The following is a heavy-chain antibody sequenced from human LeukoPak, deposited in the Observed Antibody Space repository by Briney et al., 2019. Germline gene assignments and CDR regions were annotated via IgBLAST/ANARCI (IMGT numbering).Heavy chain of an antibody. D-gene: IGHD3-22*01. J-gene: IGHJ4*02. CDR1: GFTFSSYA. V-gene: IGHV3-21*01. CDR3: ARAYDITSSFDY. Sequence: PGGSLRLSCAVSGFTFSSYAMNWVRQAPGKGLEWVSSISPGSTYTHYTDSVKGRFTISRDNARNSLFLQMNSLRAEDTAIYYCARAYDITSSFDYWGQGTLVTVSS. CDR2: ISPGSTYT.